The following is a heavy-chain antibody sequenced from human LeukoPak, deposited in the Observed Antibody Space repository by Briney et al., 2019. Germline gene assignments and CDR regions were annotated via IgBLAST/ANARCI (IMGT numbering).Heavy chain of an antibody. V-gene: IGHV1-69*06. J-gene: IGHJ5*02. CDR2: IIPIFGTA. CDR1: GGTFSSYA. D-gene: IGHD2-15*01. Sequence: SVKVSCKASGGTFSSYAISWVRQAPGQGLEWMGGIIPIFGTANYAQKFQGRVTITADKSTSTAYMELSSLRSEDTAVYYCARGGDCSGGSCYFNWFDPWGQGTLVTVSS. CDR3: ARGGDCSGGSCYFNWFDP.